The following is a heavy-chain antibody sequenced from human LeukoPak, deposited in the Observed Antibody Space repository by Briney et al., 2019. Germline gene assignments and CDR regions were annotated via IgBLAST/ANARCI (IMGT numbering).Heavy chain of an antibody. CDR2: ISSSSTYI. Sequence: GGSLRLSCAASGFTYSSYSMNWVRQAPGKGLEWVSSISSSSTYIYYADSLKGRFTISRDNAKNSLSLQMNSLRAEDSAVYYCARDTHCSSTSCYNAFDIWGQGTMVTVSS. J-gene: IGHJ3*02. V-gene: IGHV3-21*01. D-gene: IGHD2-2*02. CDR1: GFTYSSYS. CDR3: ARDTHCSSTSCYNAFDI.